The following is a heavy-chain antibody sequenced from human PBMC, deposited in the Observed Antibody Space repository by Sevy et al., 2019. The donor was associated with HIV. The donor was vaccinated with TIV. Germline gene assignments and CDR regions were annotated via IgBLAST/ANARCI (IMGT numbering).Heavy chain of an antibody. D-gene: IGHD3-22*01. J-gene: IGHJ4*02. CDR1: GLSFSNAC. CDR3: ARDHRRYGMIVVPFEK. CDR2: IRNETGGGTT. V-gene: IGHV3-15*01. Sequence: GGSLRLSCAASGLSFSNACMAWVRQAPGKGLEWVARIRNETGGGTTDFAAFAKGKFTISRDDPKNTLYMQMNSLKTEDTAVYYCARDHRRYGMIVVPFEKWGLGTLVTVSS.